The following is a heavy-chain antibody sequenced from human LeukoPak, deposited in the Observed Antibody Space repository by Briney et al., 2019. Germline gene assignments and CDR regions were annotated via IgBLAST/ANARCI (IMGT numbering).Heavy chain of an antibody. D-gene: IGHD2-15*01. CDR1: GGSISSGGYS. Sequence: PSETLSLTCTVSGGSISSGGYSWSWIRQHPGKGLEWIGYIYYSGSTYYNPSLKSRVTISVDTSKNQFSLKLSSVTAADTAVYYCARDLVSAGPYYYYYGMDVWGQGTTVTVSS. CDR2: IYYSGST. V-gene: IGHV4-31*03. CDR3: ARDLVSAGPYYYYYGMDV. J-gene: IGHJ6*02.